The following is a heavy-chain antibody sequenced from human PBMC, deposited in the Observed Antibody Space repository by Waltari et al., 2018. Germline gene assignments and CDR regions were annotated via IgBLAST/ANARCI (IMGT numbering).Heavy chain of an antibody. CDR3: ARDRAMVRGVYFNWFDP. CDR2: IYTSGST. V-gene: IGHV4-4*07. J-gene: IGHJ5*02. D-gene: IGHD3-10*01. CDR1: GSSISSYY. Sequence: QVQLQESGPGLVKPSETLSLTCTVSGSSISSYYWSWIRQPAGKGLEWSGRIYTSGSTNYNPSLKSRVTMSVDTSKNQFSLKLSSVTAADTAVYYCARDRAMVRGVYFNWFDPWGQGTLVTVSS.